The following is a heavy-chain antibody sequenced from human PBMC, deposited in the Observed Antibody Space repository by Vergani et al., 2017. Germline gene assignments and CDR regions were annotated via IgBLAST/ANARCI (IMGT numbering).Heavy chain of an antibody. Sequence: QVQLVQSGAEVKKPGSSVKVSCKASGGTFSSYAISWVRQAPGQGLEWMGRIIPIFGTANYAQKFQGRVTITADESTSTAYMELSSLRSEDTAVYYCARVRFGSSYILEGLGFDYWGQGTLVTVSS. V-gene: IGHV1-69*18. D-gene: IGHD6-13*01. CDR3: ARVRFGSSYILEGLGFDY. CDR1: GGTFSSYA. J-gene: IGHJ4*02. CDR2: IIPIFGTA.